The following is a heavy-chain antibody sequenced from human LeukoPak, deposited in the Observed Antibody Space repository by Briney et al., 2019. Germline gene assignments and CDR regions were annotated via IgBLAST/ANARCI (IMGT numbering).Heavy chain of an antibody. CDR3: AKGFNGRAVAGTVDY. CDR2: ISGSGGST. CDR1: GFTFSSYA. J-gene: IGHJ4*02. Sequence: GGSLRLSCAASGFTFSSYAMSWVRQAPGKGLEWVSAISGSGGSTYYADSVKGRFTITRDNSKNTLYLQMNSLRAEDTAVYYCAKGFNGRAVAGTVDYWGQGTLVTVSS. D-gene: IGHD6-19*01. V-gene: IGHV3-23*01.